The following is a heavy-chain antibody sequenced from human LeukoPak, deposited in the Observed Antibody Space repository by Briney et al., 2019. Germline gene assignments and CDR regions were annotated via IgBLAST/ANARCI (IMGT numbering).Heavy chain of an antibody. CDR3: ARGLRYFDWLPPLFDY. Sequence: GGSLRLSCAASGFTFSSYGMHWVRQAPGKGLEGGAVIWYDGSNKYYADSVKGRFTISRDNSKNTLYLQMNSLRAEDTAVYYCARGLRYFDWLPPLFDYWGQGTLVTVSS. D-gene: IGHD3-9*01. J-gene: IGHJ4*02. V-gene: IGHV3-33*01. CDR2: IWYDGSNK. CDR1: GFTFSSYG.